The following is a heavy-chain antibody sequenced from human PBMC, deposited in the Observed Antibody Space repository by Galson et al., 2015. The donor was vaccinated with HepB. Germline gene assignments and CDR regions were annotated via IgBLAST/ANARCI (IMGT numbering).Heavy chain of an antibody. CDR3: TKQMEWLFTDY. V-gene: IGHV3-49*03. Sequence: SLRLSCAASGFTFGDYAMSWFRQAPGKGLEWVGFIRSKAYGGTTEYAASVKGRFTISRDDSESIAYLQMNSLKTEDTAVYYCTKQMEWLFTDYWGQGTLVTVSS. CDR1: GFTFGDYA. D-gene: IGHD3-3*01. J-gene: IGHJ4*02. CDR2: IRSKAYGGTT.